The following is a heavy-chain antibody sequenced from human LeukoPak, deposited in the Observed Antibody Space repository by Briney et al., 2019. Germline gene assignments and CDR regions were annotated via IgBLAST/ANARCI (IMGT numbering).Heavy chain of an antibody. CDR1: GYTFTVYY. D-gene: IGHD2-15*01. J-gene: IGHJ5*02. CDR2: INPNSGGT. Sequence: ASVKVSFKASGYTFTVYYMHWVRQAPGQGLEWMGWINPNSGGTNYAQKFQGRVTMTRDTSISTAYMELSRLRSDDTAVYYCARMFEDIVVVVADSWFDPWGQGTLVTVSS. V-gene: IGHV1-2*02. CDR3: ARMFEDIVVVVADSWFDP.